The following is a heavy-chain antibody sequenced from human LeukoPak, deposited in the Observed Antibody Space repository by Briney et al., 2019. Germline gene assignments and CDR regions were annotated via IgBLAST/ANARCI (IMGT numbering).Heavy chain of an antibody. J-gene: IGHJ4*02. D-gene: IGHD3-22*01. Sequence: GGSLRLSCAASGFTFSSYGMSWVRQAPGEGLEWVSAISGSGGSTYYADSVKGRFTISRDNSKNTLYLQMNSLRAEDTAVYYCAKTYTMIVVVMPFDYWGQGTLVTVSS. V-gene: IGHV3-23*01. CDR3: AKTYTMIVVVMPFDY. CDR1: GFTFSSYG. CDR2: ISGSGGST.